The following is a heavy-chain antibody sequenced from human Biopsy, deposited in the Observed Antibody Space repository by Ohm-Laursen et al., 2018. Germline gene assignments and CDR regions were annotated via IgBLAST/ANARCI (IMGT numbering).Heavy chain of an antibody. CDR2: VIPISNTA. J-gene: IGHJ4*02. V-gene: IGHV1-69*06. CDR1: GGSFSDYG. D-gene: IGHD4-17*01. Sequence: GASVKVSCKASGGSFSDYGLSWVRQAPGRGLEWMGRVIPISNTANYAQNFQDRLTITADRSTNTAHMELNSLRSEDTAVYFCATLTEDYGASPDSWGQGTLVVVSS. CDR3: ATLTEDYGASPDS.